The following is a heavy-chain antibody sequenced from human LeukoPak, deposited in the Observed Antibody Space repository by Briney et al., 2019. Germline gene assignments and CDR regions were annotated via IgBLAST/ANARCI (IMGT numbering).Heavy chain of an antibody. CDR2: IYTGGST. CDR3: ARGRCTNGVCYGGPAYNWFDP. J-gene: IGHJ5*02. Sequence: PSETLSLTCTVSGGSISSYYWSWIRQPAGKGLEWIGRIYTGGSTTCNPSLKSRATMSVGTSKNQFSLKLSSVTAPDTAVYYCARGRCTNGVCYGGPAYNWFDPWGQGTLVTVSS. V-gene: IGHV4-4*07. CDR1: GGSISSYY. D-gene: IGHD2-8*01.